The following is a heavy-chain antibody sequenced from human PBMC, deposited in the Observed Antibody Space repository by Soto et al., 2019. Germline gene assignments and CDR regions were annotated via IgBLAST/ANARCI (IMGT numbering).Heavy chain of an antibody. J-gene: IGHJ6*02. V-gene: IGHV3-21*01. CDR3: ARDKKLGTYYYYGMDV. D-gene: IGHD6-6*01. Sequence: PGGSLRLSCAASGFTFSSYSMNWVRQAPGKGLEWVSSISSSSSYIYYADSVKGRFTISRDNAKNSLYLQMNSLRAEDTAVYYCARDKKLGTYYYYGMDVWGQGTTVTVSS. CDR2: ISSSSSYI. CDR1: GFTFSSYS.